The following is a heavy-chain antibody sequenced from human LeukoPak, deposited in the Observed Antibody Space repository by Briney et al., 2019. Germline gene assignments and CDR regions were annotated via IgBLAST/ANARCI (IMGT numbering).Heavy chain of an antibody. J-gene: IGHJ4*02. CDR3: ARDFSSSSLYDY. CDR1: GFTFSSYA. Sequence: GGSLRLSCAASGFTFSSYAMSWVRQAPGKGLEWVSAISGSGGSTYYADSVKGRFTISRDNSKNTLYLQMNSLRAEDTAVYYCARDFSSSSLYDYWGQGTLVTVSS. V-gene: IGHV3-23*01. CDR2: ISGSGGST. D-gene: IGHD6-6*01.